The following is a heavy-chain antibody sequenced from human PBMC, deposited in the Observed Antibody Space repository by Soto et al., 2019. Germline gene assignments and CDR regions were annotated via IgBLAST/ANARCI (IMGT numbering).Heavy chain of an antibody. Sequence: ASVKVSCKASGYTFTSYAMHWVRQAPGQRLEWMGWINAGNGNTKYSQKFQGRVTITRDTSASTVYMELSSLRSEDTAVYYCEYCGGACPSYYCMDSWGQALTVTVS. V-gene: IGHV1-3*01. D-gene: IGHD2-21*02. CDR2: INAGNGNT. J-gene: IGHJ6*02. CDR1: GYTFTSYA. CDR3: EYCGGACPSYYCMDS.